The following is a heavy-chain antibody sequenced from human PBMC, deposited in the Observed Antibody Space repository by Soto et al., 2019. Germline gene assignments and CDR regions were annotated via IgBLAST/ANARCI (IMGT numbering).Heavy chain of an antibody. CDR3: ARGTLYCTGTSCPPSYAYGMDV. D-gene: IGHD2-2*01. J-gene: IGHJ6*02. CDR1: GFTFSNYW. CDR2: IKEDGSEI. Sequence: EVQLVESGGGLVQPGGSLRLSCAASGFTFSNYWMSWVRQAPGKGLEWVANIKEDGSEIYFVDSVKGRFTISRYNAKNSLYLQMNSLRAEDTTVYYCARGTLYCTGTSCPPSYAYGMDVWGQGTTVTVSS. V-gene: IGHV3-7*04.